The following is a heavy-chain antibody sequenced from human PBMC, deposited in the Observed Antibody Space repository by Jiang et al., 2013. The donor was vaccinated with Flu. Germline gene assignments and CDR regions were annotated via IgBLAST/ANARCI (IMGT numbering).Heavy chain of an antibody. CDR3: ARQGCEGTSCHTIDY. CDR2: IYPGDSDA. CDR1: GYSFTNYW. D-gene: IGHD2-2*02. V-gene: IGHV5-51*01. Sequence: SGYSFTNYWIGWVRQMPGKGLEWMGIIYPGDSDARYSPSLQGQVTISADKSISTAYLQWSSLKASDTAIYYCARQGCEGTSCHTIDYWGQGALVTVSS. J-gene: IGHJ4*02.